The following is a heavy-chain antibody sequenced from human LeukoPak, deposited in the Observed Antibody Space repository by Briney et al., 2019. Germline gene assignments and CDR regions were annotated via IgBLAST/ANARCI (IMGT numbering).Heavy chain of an antibody. CDR1: GLTFSSSR. V-gene: IGHV3-7*01. D-gene: IGHD5-18*01. Sequence: GGSLRLSCAVSGLTFSSSRMDWVRQAPGKGLEWVASINPDGNKKYSADSVKGRFTISRDNAENSLYLQMNSLRVEDTAFYYCARDLAYSRLDYWGQGMLVTVSS. J-gene: IGHJ4*02. CDR3: ARDLAYSRLDY. CDR2: INPDGNKK.